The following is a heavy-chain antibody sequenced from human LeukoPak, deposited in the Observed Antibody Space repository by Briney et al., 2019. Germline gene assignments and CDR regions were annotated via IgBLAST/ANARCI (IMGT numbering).Heavy chain of an antibody. CDR2: IYTSGST. V-gene: IGHV4-4*07. D-gene: IGHD3-9*01. Sequence: SETLSLTCTVSGGSISSYYWSWIRQPAGKGLEWIGRIYTSGSTNYNPSLKSRVTMSVDTSKNQFSLKLSSVTAADTAVYYCARDHYDILTEDWFDPWGQGTLVTVSS. CDR1: GGSISSYY. J-gene: IGHJ5*02. CDR3: ARDHYDILTEDWFDP.